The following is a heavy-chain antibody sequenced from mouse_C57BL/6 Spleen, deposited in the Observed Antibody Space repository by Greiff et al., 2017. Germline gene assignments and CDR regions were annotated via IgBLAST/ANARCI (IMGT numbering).Heavy chain of an antibody. CDR2: INPGSGGT. J-gene: IGHJ4*01. Sequence: QVHVKQSGAELVRPGTSVKVSCKASGYAFTNYLIEWVKQRPGQGLEWIGVINPGSGGTNYNEKFKGKATLTAAKSSSTAYMQLSSLTSEDSAVYCCAKRNYYAMDYWGQGTSVTVSS. CDR1: GYAFTNYL. V-gene: IGHV1-54*01. CDR3: AKRNYYAMDY.